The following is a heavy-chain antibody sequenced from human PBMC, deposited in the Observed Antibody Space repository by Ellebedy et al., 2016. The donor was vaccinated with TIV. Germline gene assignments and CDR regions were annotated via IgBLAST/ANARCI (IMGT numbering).Heavy chain of an antibody. CDR1: GGSISSSNW. Sequence: SETLSLXXAVSGGSISSSNWWSWVRQPPGKGLEWLGEIYHSGSTNYNPSLKSRVTISVDKSKNQFSLKLSSVTAADTAVYYCARASVVAAILYYYYGMDVWGQGTTVTVSS. J-gene: IGHJ6*02. D-gene: IGHD2-15*01. CDR3: ARASVVAAILYYYYGMDV. CDR2: IYHSGST. V-gene: IGHV4-4*02.